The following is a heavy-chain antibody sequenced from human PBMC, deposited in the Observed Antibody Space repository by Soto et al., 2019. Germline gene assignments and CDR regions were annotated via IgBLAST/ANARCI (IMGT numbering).Heavy chain of an antibody. CDR2: ISGSGGST. J-gene: IGHJ4*02. CDR3: ATSFRYFDN. Sequence: VGSLRLSCAASGFTFSSYAMSWVRQAPGKGLEWVSAISGSGGSTYYVDSVKGRFFISRDNSKNTVTLQMNNLTLDDTAVYYCATSFRYFDNWGQGTRVTVSS. CDR1: GFTFSSYA. V-gene: IGHV3-23*01. D-gene: IGHD3-9*01.